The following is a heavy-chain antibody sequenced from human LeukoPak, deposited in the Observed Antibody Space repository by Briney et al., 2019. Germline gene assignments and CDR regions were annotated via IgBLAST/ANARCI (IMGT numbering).Heavy chain of an antibody. CDR3: ASEEVVVAHKNAFDI. D-gene: IGHD3-22*01. Sequence: SQTLSLTCAVYGGSFSGYYWSWIRQPPGKGLEWIGEINLSGSTNYNPSLKGRVTISEDTAKNQFSLKLSSVTAADTAVYYCASEEVVVAHKNAFDIWGQGTMVTVSS. CDR2: INLSGST. J-gene: IGHJ3*02. CDR1: GGSFSGYY. V-gene: IGHV4-34*01.